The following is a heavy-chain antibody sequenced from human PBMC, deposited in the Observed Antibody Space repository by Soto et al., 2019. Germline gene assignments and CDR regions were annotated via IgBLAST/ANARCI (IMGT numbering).Heavy chain of an antibody. CDR3: ASGYSYGSYYYYYMDV. CDR1: GGSISSGGYY. Sequence: SETLSLTCTVSGGSISSGGYYWSWIRQHPGKGLEWIGYIYYSGSTYYNPSLKSRVTISVDTSKNQFSLKLSSVTAADTAVYYCASGYSYGSYYYYYMDVWGKGTTVTVSS. V-gene: IGHV4-31*03. D-gene: IGHD5-18*01. J-gene: IGHJ6*03. CDR2: IYYSGST.